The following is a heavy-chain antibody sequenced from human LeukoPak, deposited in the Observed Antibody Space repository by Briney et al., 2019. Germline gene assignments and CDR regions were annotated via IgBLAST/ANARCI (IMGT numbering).Heavy chain of an antibody. CDR3: ARDWGFHI. V-gene: IGHV3-53*01. Sequence: GGSLRLSCAASGFTFSSYAMSWVRQAPGKGLEWVSILYSGDNTYYADSVKGRFTISRDTSKNTLYLQMNSLRAEDTAVYYCARDWGFHIWGQGTMVTVSS. CDR1: GFTFSSYA. J-gene: IGHJ3*02. CDR2: LYSGDNT. D-gene: IGHD3-16*01.